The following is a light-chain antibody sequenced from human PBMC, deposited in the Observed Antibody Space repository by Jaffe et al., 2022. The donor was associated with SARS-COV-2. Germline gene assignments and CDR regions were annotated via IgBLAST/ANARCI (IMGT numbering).Light chain of an antibody. J-gene: IGLJ3*02. CDR2: DVS. CDR3: SSYTSRSIPWV. Sequence: QSALTQPASVSGSPGLSITISCTGTSSDVGGYNYVSWYQHHPGKAPRVLIYDVSNRPSGVSNRFSGSKSGNTASLTISGLQAEDEAEYYCSSYTSRSIPWVFGGGTKLTVL. CDR1: SSDVGGYNY. V-gene: IGLV2-14*03.